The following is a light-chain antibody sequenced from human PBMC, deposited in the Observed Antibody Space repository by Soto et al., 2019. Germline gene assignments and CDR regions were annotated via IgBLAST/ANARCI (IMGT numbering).Light chain of an antibody. CDR2: AAS. V-gene: IGKV1-12*01. J-gene: IGKJ5*01. Sequence: DIQMTPSPSSLSAVVGDRVTITCRASRGIGDRLAWFQQKPGKAPQFLIQAASNLQSGVPSRFSGSGSGTDFTLTISSLQPEDFATYYCQQANSFPITFGQGTRLEIK. CDR1: RGIGDR. CDR3: QQANSFPIT.